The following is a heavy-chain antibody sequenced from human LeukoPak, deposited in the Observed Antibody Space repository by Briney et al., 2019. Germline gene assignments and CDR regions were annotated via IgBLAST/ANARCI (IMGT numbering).Heavy chain of an antibody. CDR1: GFTFSIYI. CDR3: TTDTYDYGDYYFHC. V-gene: IGHV3-15*01. J-gene: IGHJ4*01. D-gene: IGHD4-17*01. Sequence: GGSLRLSSAASGFTFSIYIVNWVRQAPGKGLEWVGRIKSKTDGGTTDYAAPVKGRFTISRDDSKNTLYLQMNSLKTEDTAVYYCTTDTYDYGDYYFHCWGQGCLVTVSS. CDR2: IKSKTDGGTT.